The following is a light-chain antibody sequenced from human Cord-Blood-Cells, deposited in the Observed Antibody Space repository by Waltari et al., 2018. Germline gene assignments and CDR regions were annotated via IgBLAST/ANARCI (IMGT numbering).Light chain of an antibody. CDR2: AAC. CDR1: QVISSY. CDR3: QQSYSTPLT. J-gene: IGKJ4*01. V-gene: IGKV1-39*01. Sequence: DLQMTQSPSSLSASVGDSVTIPCRGSQVISSYLNLYQQKPWNAPQLLVYAACSLQRGVPSRFSGSGSGTDVTRFISSLQPEDCATYYCQQSYSTPLTFGGGTKVEIK.